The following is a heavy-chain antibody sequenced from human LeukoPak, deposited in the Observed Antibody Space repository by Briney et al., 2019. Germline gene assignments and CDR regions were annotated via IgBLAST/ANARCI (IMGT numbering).Heavy chain of an antibody. CDR1: GITLSNYG. D-gene: IGHD3-22*01. CDR2: ISDSGGSR. J-gene: IGHJ4*02. V-gene: IGHV3-23*01. Sequence: GGSLTLSCAGSGITLSNYGMSWVRQAAGKGLEWVAGISDSGGSRNYADSVKGRFTISRDNPKNTLYLQMNSLRAEDTAVYFCAKRGVVIRVILVGFHKEAYYFDSWGQGALVTVSS. CDR3: AKRGVVIRVILVGFHKEAYYFDS.